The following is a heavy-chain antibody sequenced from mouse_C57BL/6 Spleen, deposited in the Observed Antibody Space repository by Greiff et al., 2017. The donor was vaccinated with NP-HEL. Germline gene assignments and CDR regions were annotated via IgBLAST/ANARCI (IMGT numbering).Heavy chain of an antibody. V-gene: IGHV1-55*01. CDR3: ARWPYGYYYYAMDY. D-gene: IGHD2-2*01. J-gene: IGHJ4*01. CDR2: IYPGSGST. Sequence: QVQLKQPGAELVKPGASVKMSCKASGYTFTSYWITWVKQRPGQGLEWIGDIYPGSGSTNYNEKFKSKATLTVDTSSSTAYMQLSSLTSEDSAVYYCARWPYGYYYYAMDYWGQGTSVTVSS. CDR1: GYTFTSYW.